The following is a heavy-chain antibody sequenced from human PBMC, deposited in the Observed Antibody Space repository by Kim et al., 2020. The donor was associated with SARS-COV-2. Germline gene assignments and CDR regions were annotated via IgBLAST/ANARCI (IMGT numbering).Heavy chain of an antibody. D-gene: IGHD3-22*01. J-gene: IGHJ3*02. CDR1: GFTFGDYA. CDR2: IRSKAYGGTT. Sequence: GGSLRLSCTASGFTFGDYAMSWFRQAPGKGLEWVGFIRSKAYGGTTEYAASVKGRFTISRDDSKSIAYLQMNSLKTEDTAVYYCTRLELITMIVVDTDAFDIWGQGTMVTVSS. CDR3: TRLELITMIVVDTDAFDI. V-gene: IGHV3-49*03.